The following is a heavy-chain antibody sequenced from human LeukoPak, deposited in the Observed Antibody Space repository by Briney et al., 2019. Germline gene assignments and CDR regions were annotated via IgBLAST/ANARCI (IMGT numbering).Heavy chain of an antibody. V-gene: IGHV4-61*01. CDR2: IYYSGST. Sequence: SQTLSLTCTVSGGSISSGSYYWSWIRQPPGKGLEWIGYIYYSGSTNYNPSLKSRVTISVDTSKNQFSLKLSSVTAADTAVYYCARGNILPAYPYWGQGTLVTVSS. D-gene: IGHD3-9*01. CDR3: ARGNILPAYPY. CDR1: GGSISSGSYY. J-gene: IGHJ4*02.